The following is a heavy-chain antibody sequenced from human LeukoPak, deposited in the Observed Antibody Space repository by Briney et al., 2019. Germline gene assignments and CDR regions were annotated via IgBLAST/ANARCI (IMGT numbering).Heavy chain of an antibody. CDR1: GGSFSGYY. J-gene: IGHJ6*04. CDR2: INHSGST. D-gene: IGHD3-10*01. CDR3: ASRYYGSGSYYRRGYGMDV. Sequence: PSETLSLTCAVYGGSFSGYYWSWIRQPPGKGLEWIGEINHSGSTNHNPSLKSRVTISVDTSKNQFSLKLSSVTAADTAVYYCASRYYGSGSYYRRGYGMDVWGKGTTVTVSS. V-gene: IGHV4-34*01.